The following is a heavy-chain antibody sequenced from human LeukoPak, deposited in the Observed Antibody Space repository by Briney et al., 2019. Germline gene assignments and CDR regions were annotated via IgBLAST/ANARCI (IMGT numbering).Heavy chain of an antibody. J-gene: IGHJ5*02. CDR1: GGSISSYY. CDR2: IHTSGST. CDR3: ARSSLHCTSTSCHPNWFDP. V-gene: IGHV4-4*07. D-gene: IGHD2-2*01. Sequence: SETLSLTCTVAGGSISSYYWSWIRQPAGKRLEGIGRIHTSGSTNYNPSLKSRVTMSVDTSKDQFSLKLNSVTAADTAVYYCARSSLHCTSTSCHPNWFDPWGQGTLVTASS.